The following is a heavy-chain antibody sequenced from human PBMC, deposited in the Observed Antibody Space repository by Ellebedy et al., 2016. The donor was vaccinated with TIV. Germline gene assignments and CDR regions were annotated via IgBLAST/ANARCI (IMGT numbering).Heavy chain of an antibody. D-gene: IGHD6-13*01. J-gene: IGHJ5*02. CDR1: GGSISSRTSY. CDR2: MHYSGST. CDR3: AMLLAAGTVHLFNP. V-gene: IGHV4-39*01. Sequence: SETLSLTXTLSGGSISSRTSYWGWIRQPPGKGLEWIGSMHYSGSTYFNPSLKSRVTISLATSKNQFSLKLTSVTAADTGVYYCAMLLAAGTVHLFNPWGQGTLVTVSS.